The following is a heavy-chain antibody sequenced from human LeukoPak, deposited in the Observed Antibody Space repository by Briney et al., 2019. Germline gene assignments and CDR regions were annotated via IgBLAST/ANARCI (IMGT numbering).Heavy chain of an antibody. J-gene: IGHJ6*02. D-gene: IGHD3-10*01. V-gene: IGHV3-33*01. Sequence: PGGSLRLSCAASGFTFSSYGMHWVRQAPGKGLEWVAVIWYDGSNKYYADSVKGLFTTSRDNSKNTLYLQMNSLRAEDTAVYYCARQSMVRGVPFYYYYYGMDVWGQGTTVTVSS. CDR1: GFTFSSYG. CDR2: IWYDGSNK. CDR3: ARQSMVRGVPFYYYYYGMDV.